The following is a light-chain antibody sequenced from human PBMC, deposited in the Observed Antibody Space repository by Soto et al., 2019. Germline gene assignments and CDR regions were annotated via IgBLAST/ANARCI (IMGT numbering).Light chain of an antibody. V-gene: IGKV1-9*01. CDR2: AAS. Sequence: IQLTQSPSSLSAFVGDRVTITCRASQGINNYLAWYQQEPGKAPKLLIYAASTLQSGVPSRFSGGGSGTDFTLTISSLQPEDFATYYCQQLKTYPISFGQGTRLEIK. J-gene: IGKJ5*01. CDR1: QGINNY. CDR3: QQLKTYPIS.